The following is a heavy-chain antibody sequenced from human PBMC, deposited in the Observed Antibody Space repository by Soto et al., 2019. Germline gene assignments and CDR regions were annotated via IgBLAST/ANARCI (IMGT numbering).Heavy chain of an antibody. CDR3: ARGDYGTGGYPFPFFDY. J-gene: IGHJ4*02. D-gene: IGHD2-8*02. Sequence: HEHLVQSGAEVKRPGASLKVSCKASGYSFTGYYIHWVRQAPGQGLEWMGWINPDSGATNYAQNFQGRVTLTGDTSISTASMDLTSLTSADTAVYYCARGDYGTGGYPFPFFDYWGQGTLVIVSS. V-gene: IGHV1-2*02. CDR1: GYSFTGYY. CDR2: INPDSGAT.